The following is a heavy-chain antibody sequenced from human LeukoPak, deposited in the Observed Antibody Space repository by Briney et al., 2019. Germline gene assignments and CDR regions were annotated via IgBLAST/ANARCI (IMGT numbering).Heavy chain of an antibody. Sequence: TGLSLRLFCAASVFIYDDYCMRWVRQPPGRGREGVSGLNWSGTRTGYADSVKGRFTTSRDNARNSLSLQMSSLRAEDTALYYRARVSGSYEIDCWGQGTLVTVSS. CDR2: LNWSGTRT. D-gene: IGHD1-26*01. J-gene: IGHJ4*02. V-gene: IGHV3-20*04. CDR3: ARVSGSYEIDC. CDR1: VFIYDDYC.